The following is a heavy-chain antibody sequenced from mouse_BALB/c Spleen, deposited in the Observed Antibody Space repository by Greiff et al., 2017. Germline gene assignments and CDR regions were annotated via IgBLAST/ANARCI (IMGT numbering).Heavy chain of an antibody. CDR3: ARDEAY. CDR1: GYTFTSYW. D-gene: IGHD1-2*01. V-gene: IGHV1S41*01. CDR2: IAPGSGST. J-gene: IGHJ3*01. Sequence: DLVKPGASVKLSCKASGYTFTSYWINWIKQRPGQGLEWIGRIAPGSGSTYYNEMFKGKATLTVDTSSSTAYIQLSSLSSEDSAVYFCARDEAYWGQGTLVTVSA.